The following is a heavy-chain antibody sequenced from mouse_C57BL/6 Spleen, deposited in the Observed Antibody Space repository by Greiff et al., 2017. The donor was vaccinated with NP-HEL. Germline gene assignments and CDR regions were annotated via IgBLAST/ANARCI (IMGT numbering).Heavy chain of an antibody. CDR2: ISDGGSYT. CDR1: GFTFSSYA. Sequence: EVKVEESGGGLVKPGGSLKLSCAASGFTFSSYAMSWVRQTPEKRLEWVATISDGGSYTYYPDNVKGRFTISRDNAKNNLYLQMSHLKSEDTAMYYCAREGDSSGRPYYFDYWGQGTTLTVSS. V-gene: IGHV5-4*01. CDR3: AREGDSSGRPYYFDY. D-gene: IGHD3-2*02. J-gene: IGHJ2*01.